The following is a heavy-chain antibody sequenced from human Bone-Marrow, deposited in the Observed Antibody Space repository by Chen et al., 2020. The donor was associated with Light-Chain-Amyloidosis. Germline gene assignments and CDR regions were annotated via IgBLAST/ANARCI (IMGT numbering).Heavy chain of an antibody. CDR1: GGSFSGYF. CDR3: ATFRAWLGEFDY. J-gene: IGHJ4*02. V-gene: IGHV4-34*01. Sequence: QVQLQQWGAGLLKPSETLSLTCAVYGGSFSGYFWSWIRQPPGKGLEWFGEINQSGSANYNPSLESRVTISLDTSKNQLSLSLNSVTAADTAVYHCATFRAWLGEFDYWGQGTLVTVSS. D-gene: IGHD3-10*01. CDR2: INQSGSA.